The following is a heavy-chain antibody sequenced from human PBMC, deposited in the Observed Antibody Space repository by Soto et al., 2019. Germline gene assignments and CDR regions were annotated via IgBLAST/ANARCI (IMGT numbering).Heavy chain of an antibody. CDR1: GGPISSYY. D-gene: IGHD4-4*01. V-gene: IGHV4-59*12. CDR2: IYYSGST. Sequence: ETVSLTCTVSGGPISSYYWSWIRQSPGKGLERIGYIYYSGSTNYNPSLKSRVTISVDTSKNQFSLELSSVTAADTAVYYCARDRPTVTDYYGMDVWGQGTTVTVS. CDR3: ARDRPTVTDYYGMDV. J-gene: IGHJ6*02.